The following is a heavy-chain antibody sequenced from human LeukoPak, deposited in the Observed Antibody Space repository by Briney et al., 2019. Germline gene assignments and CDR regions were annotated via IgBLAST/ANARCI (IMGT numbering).Heavy chain of an antibody. CDR3: ASNSITGTTGYYFDY. V-gene: IGHV4-39*07. CDR2: IYYSGST. CDR1: GGSISNSSYY. J-gene: IGHJ4*02. D-gene: IGHD1-7*01. Sequence: KPSETLSHTCTVSGGSISNSSYYWGWIRQPPGKGLEWIGSIYYSGSTYYNPSLKSRVTISVDTSKNQFSLKLSSVTAADTAVYYCASNSITGTTGYYFDYWGQGTLVTVSS.